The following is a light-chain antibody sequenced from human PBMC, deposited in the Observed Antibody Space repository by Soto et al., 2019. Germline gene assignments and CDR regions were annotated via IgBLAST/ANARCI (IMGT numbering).Light chain of an antibody. CDR1: SSNIGSHT. CDR3: AAWHDSRNGPV. CDR2: SNN. J-gene: IGLJ2*01. V-gene: IGLV1-44*01. Sequence: QSVLTQPPSASGTPGQRVTISCSGGSSNIGSHTVNWYQHLPGTAPKLLIYSNNQRPSGVPDRFSGSVSGTSASLAISGLQSEDEADYYCAAWHDSRNGPVFGGGTKLTVL.